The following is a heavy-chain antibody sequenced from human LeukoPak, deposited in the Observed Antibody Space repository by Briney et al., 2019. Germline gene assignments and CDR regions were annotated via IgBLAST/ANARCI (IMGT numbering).Heavy chain of an antibody. J-gene: IGHJ4*02. D-gene: IGHD3-10*01. V-gene: IGHV3-30*04. CDR2: ISYDGSNK. CDR1: GFTFSSYV. CDR3: ARNYGSGNYYLDY. Sequence: GGSLRLSCAASGFTFSSYVMHWVRQAPGKGLEWVTVISYDGSNKYYADSVKGRFTISRDNSKNTLYLQMNRLRAEDTAVYYCARNYGSGNYYLDYWGQGALVTDSS.